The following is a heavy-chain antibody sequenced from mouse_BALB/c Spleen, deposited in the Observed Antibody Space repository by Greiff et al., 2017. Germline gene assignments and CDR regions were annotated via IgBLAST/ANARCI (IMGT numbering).Heavy chain of an antibody. CDR1: GYTFTDYN. D-gene: IGHD4-1*01. CDR3: ARSDWDGRGFAY. CDR2: IYPYNGGT. Sequence: VQLQQSGPELVKPGASVKISCKASGYTFTDYNMHWVKQSHGKSLEWIGYIYPYNGGTGYNQKFKDKTTLTADKSSSTAYMQLSSLTSEDSAVYYCARSDWDGRGFAYWGQGTLVTVSA. V-gene: IGHV1S29*02. J-gene: IGHJ3*01.